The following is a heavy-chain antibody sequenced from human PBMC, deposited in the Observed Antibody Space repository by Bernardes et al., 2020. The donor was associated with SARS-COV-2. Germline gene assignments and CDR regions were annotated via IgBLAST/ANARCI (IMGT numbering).Heavy chain of an antibody. Sequence: GGSLRLSCAASGFTFSSYWMSWVRQAPGKGLEWVANIKQDGSEKYYVDSVKGRFTISRDNAKNSLYLQMNSLRAEDTAVYYCASPGGGYYDSSGYYRYWGQGTLVTVSS. CDR2: IKQDGSEK. CDR1: GFTFSSYW. D-gene: IGHD3-22*01. CDR3: ASPGGGYYDSSGYYRY. J-gene: IGHJ4*02. V-gene: IGHV3-7*01.